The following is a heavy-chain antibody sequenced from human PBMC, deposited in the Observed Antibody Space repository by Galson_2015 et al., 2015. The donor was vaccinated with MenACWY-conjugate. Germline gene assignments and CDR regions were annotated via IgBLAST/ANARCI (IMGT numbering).Heavy chain of an antibody. V-gene: IGHV2-5*02. CDR2: IYWDDDK. CDR3: AHRPGYVSGSFYPY. D-gene: IGHD3-10*01. CDR1: FFSLLPPFLG. J-gene: IGHJ4*02. Sequence: LPLPFPFSFFSLLPPFLGVGWIRQPPGKALEWLALIYWDDDKRYSPSLKSRLTITKDTSKNQVVLTMTNMDPVDTATYYCAHRPGYVSGSFYPYWGQGTLVTVSS.